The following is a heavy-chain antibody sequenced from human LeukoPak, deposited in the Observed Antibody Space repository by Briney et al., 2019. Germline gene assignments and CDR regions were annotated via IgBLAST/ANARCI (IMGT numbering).Heavy chain of an antibody. CDR2: ISGSGGST. Sequence: GGSLRLSCAASGFTFSSYAMSWVRQAPGKGLEWVSAISGSGGSTYYADSVKGRFTISRDNSKNTLYLQMNSLRAEDTAVYYCARDLLGSYGFGGGDYWGQGTLVTVSS. V-gene: IGHV3-23*01. D-gene: IGHD5-18*01. CDR3: ARDLLGSYGFGGGDY. CDR1: GFTFSSYA. J-gene: IGHJ4*02.